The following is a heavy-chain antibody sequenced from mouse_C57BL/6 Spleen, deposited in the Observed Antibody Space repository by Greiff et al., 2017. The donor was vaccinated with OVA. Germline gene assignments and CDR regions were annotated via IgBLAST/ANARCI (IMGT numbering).Heavy chain of an antibody. CDR2: IYPGSGST. CDR3: ARSGYSNCGAWFAY. D-gene: IGHD2-5*01. CDR1: GYTFTSYW. J-gene: IGHJ3*01. Sequence: QVQLQQPGAELVKPGASVKMSCKASGYTFTSYWITWVKQRPGQGLEWIGDIYPGSGSTNYNEKFKSKATLTVDTSSSTAYMQLSSLTSEDSAVYYCARSGYSNCGAWFAYWGQGTLVTVSA. V-gene: IGHV1-55*01.